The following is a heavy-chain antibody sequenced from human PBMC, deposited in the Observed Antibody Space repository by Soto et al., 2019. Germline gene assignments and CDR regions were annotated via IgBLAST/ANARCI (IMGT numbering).Heavy chain of an antibody. CDR3: ARVAYTHGGIFDY. V-gene: IGHV3-7*04. CDR1: GFTFSNYW. D-gene: IGHD2-2*02. CDR2: IKQDGSEK. J-gene: IGHJ4*01. Sequence: LRLSCTASGFTFSNYWMSWVRQAPGRGLEWVANIKQDGSEKYYVDSVEGRFTLSRDNAKNSLHLQMNSLRAEDTAIYFCARVAYTHGGIFDYRGTGTLVTVSS.